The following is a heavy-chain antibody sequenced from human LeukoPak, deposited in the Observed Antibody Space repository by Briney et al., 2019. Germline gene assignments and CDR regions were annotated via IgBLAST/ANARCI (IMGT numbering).Heavy chain of an antibody. J-gene: IGHJ6*02. D-gene: IGHD2-15*01. Sequence: GSLRLSCAASGFTFSSYAMHWVRQAPGKGLEWVAVISYDGSNKYYADSVKGRFTISRDNSKNTLYLQMNSLRAEDTAVYYCARVRYCSGGSCPKFPGIYYYYGMDVWGQGTTVTASS. CDR2: ISYDGSNK. CDR1: GFTFSSYA. CDR3: ARVRYCSGGSCPKFPGIYYYYGMDV. V-gene: IGHV3-30-3*01.